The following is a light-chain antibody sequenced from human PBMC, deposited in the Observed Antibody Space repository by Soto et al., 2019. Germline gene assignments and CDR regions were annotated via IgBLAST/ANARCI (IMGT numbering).Light chain of an antibody. V-gene: IGKV3-15*01. J-gene: IGKJ5*01. Sequence: ETVVTQSAVTLSFCLVERATLSCRASQSVSIHLAWYQQKPGQAPRLLIYDTSTRATGIPARFSGSGSGTEFTLTISSLQSEDFAVYYCQQYSNWPPITFGQGTRLEI. CDR2: DTS. CDR3: QQYSNWPPIT. CDR1: QSVSIH.